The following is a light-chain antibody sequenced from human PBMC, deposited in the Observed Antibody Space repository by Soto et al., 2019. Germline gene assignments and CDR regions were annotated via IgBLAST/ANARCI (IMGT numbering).Light chain of an antibody. CDR1: SSDVGGYNF. J-gene: IGLJ2*01. CDR2: EVN. Sequence: QSLLTQPASGSGSPGQSITISCTGTSSDVGGYNFVSWYEQHPGKAPKLIIYEVNGRPSGVSDRFSGSKSGNTASLTISGLQAEDEADYYCSSYTSSNTLVVFGGGTKVTV. V-gene: IGLV2-14*01. CDR3: SSYTSSNTLVV.